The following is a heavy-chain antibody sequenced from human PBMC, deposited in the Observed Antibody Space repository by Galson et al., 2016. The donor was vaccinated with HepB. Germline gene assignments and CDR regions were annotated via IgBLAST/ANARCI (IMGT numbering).Heavy chain of an antibody. Sequence: SLRLSCAASRFPFYLWGMHWLRQAPGKGLEWLAIIGHIGNAIMYADSVKGRFTISRDNSKNTLYLQMDMLRVEDTAVYYCARDLQSHFFDYWGRGVLVTVSS. V-gene: IGHV3-33*01. J-gene: IGHJ4*02. CDR3: ARDLQSHFFDY. D-gene: IGHD3-3*02. CDR1: RFPFYLWG. CDR2: IGHIGNAI.